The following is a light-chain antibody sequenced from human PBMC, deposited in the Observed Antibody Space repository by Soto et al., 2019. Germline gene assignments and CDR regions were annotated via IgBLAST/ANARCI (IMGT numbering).Light chain of an antibody. CDR1: QNINGNY. J-gene: IGKJ2*01. Sequence: EIVLTQSPGTLSLSPGERATLSCRASQNINGNYLTWYQQKPGQAPRLLIYGASYRATGIPDRFSGSGSGTDFTLTISRLEPEDFAVYYCQQYGSSFRYTFGQGTKLEIK. V-gene: IGKV3-20*01. CDR3: QQYGSSFRYT. CDR2: GAS.